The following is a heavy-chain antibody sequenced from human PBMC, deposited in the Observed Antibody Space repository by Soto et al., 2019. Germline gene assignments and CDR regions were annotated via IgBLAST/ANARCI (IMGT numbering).Heavy chain of an antibody. Sequence: PGGSLRLSCAASGFTFSSYGMHWVRQAPGKGLEWVAVISYDGSNKYYADSVKGRFTISRDNSKNTLYLQMNSLRAEDTAVYYCGSRGYSYGYPYWGQGTLVTVSS. D-gene: IGHD5-18*01. CDR3: GSRGYSYGYPY. J-gene: IGHJ4*02. CDR1: GFTFSSYG. CDR2: ISYDGSNK. V-gene: IGHV3-30*03.